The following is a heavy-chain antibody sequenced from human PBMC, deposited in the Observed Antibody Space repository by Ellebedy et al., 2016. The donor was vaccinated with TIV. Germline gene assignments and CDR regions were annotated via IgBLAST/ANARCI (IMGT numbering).Heavy chain of an antibody. D-gene: IGHD6-13*01. CDR1: GFTFSSYS. Sequence: GESLKISXAASGFTFSSYSMNWVRQAPGKGLEWVSYISISSSTIYYADSVKGRFTISRDNAKNSLYLQMNSLRDEDTAVYYCARDRGAAADPFFDYWGQGTLVTVSS. V-gene: IGHV3-48*02. CDR2: ISISSSTI. CDR3: ARDRGAAADPFFDY. J-gene: IGHJ4*02.